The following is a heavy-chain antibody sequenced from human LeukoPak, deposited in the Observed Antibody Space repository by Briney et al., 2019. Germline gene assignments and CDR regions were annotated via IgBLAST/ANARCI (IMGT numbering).Heavy chain of an antibody. Sequence: PSETLSLTCTVSGGSISSSSYYWGWIRQPPGKGLEWIGSIYYSGSTYYNPSLKSRVTISVDTSKNQFSLKLSSVTAADTAVYYCARGLGRGELLPSDAFDIWGQGTMVTVSS. CDR1: GGSISSSSYY. D-gene: IGHD1-26*01. V-gene: IGHV4-39*07. J-gene: IGHJ3*02. CDR2: IYYSGST. CDR3: ARGLGRGELLPSDAFDI.